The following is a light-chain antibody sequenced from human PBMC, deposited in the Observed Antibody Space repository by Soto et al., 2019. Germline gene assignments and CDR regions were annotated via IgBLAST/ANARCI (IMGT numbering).Light chain of an antibody. J-gene: IGLJ3*02. CDR1: SSDVGSYNV. Sequence: QSVLTQPASVSGSPGQSITISCTGSSSDVGSYNVVSWYQQHPGKAPKLMIYDVNKRPSGVSNRFSGSKSGNTASLTISGLQAEDEADYSCCSYAGSSTWVFGGGTKLTVL. CDR3: CSYAGSSTWV. CDR2: DVN. V-gene: IGLV2-23*02.